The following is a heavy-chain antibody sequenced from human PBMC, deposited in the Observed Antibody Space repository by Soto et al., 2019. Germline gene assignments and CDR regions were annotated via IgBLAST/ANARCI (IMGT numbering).Heavy chain of an antibody. CDR2: ISSSSTI. CDR1: GFTFSSYS. Sequence: GSLRLSCAASGFTFSSYSMNWVRQAPGKGLEWVSYISSSSTIYYADSVKGRFTISRDNAKNSLYLQMNSLRDEDTAVYYCAREYVVAATLWFDPWGQGTLVTVSS. D-gene: IGHD2-15*01. J-gene: IGHJ5*02. V-gene: IGHV3-48*02. CDR3: AREYVVAATLWFDP.